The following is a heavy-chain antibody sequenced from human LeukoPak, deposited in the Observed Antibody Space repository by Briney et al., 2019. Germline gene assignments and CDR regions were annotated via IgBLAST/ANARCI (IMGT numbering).Heavy chain of an antibody. CDR2: INGGNGNT. Sequence: ASVKVSCKASGYTFTNYIIHWVRQAPGQTLEWMGWINGGNGNTKYSHEFQGRVTITSDTSASTAYMELSSLTSEDMAVYYCARGYYYDSRGYSEAFDYWGQGTLVTVSS. V-gene: IGHV1-3*03. D-gene: IGHD3-22*01. J-gene: IGHJ4*02. CDR1: GYTFTNYI. CDR3: ARGYYYDSRGYSEAFDY.